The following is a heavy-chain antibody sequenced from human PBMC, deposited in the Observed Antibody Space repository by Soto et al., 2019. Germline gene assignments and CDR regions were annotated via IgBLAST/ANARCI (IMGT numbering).Heavy chain of an antibody. CDR3: ARCTIFLPNFDY. Sequence: QVQLVQSGAEVKKPGASVKVSCKASGYTFTSYAMHWVRQAPGQRLEWMGWINAGNGNTKYSQKFQGRVTITRDTSASIAYMELSSLRSEDTAVYYCARCTIFLPNFDYWGQGTLVTVSS. CDR1: GYTFTSYA. D-gene: IGHD3-3*01. J-gene: IGHJ4*02. CDR2: INAGNGNT. V-gene: IGHV1-3*01.